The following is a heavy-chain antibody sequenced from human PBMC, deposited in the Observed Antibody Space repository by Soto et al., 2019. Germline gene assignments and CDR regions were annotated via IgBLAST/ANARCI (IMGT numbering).Heavy chain of an antibody. CDR1: GYTFTSYA. CDR3: AGRGIADRPFDS. V-gene: IGHV1-3*01. CDR2: INAGNGNT. Sequence: ASVKVSCKASGYTFTSYAMHWVRQAPGQRLEWMGWINAGNGNTKYSQKFQGRVTITRDTSASTAYMELSSLRSEDTAVYYCAGRGIADRPFDSWGEGKLVPVSP. J-gene: IGHJ4*02. D-gene: IGHD6-6*01.